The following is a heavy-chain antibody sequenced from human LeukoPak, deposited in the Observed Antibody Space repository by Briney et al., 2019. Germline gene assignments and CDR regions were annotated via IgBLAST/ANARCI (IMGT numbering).Heavy chain of an antibody. CDR1: GGSVGSGSYY. CDR3: ARWSSSWPYYFDY. Sequence: SKTLSLTCTVSGGSVGSGSYYWSWIRQPPGKGLEWIGYIYYSGSTNYNPSLKSRVTISVDTSKNQFSLKLSSVTAADTAVYYCARWSSSWPYYFDYWGQGTLVTVSS. D-gene: IGHD6-13*01. CDR2: IYYSGST. J-gene: IGHJ4*02. V-gene: IGHV4-61*01.